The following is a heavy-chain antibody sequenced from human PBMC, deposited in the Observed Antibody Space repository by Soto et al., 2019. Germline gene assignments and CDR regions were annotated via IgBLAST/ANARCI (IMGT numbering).Heavy chain of an antibody. Sequence: GGSLRLSCAASGFTFSSYGMHWVRQAPGKGLEWVAVIWYDGSNKYYADSVKGRFTISRDNSKNTLYLQMNSLRAEDTAVYYCAGGYCSGGSCYLIAYWGQGTLVTVSS. CDR2: IWYDGSNK. J-gene: IGHJ4*02. V-gene: IGHV3-33*01. CDR1: GFTFSSYG. D-gene: IGHD2-15*01. CDR3: AGGYCSGGSCYLIAY.